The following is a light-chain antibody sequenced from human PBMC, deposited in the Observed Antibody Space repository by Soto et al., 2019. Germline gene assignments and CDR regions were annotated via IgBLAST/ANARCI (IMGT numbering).Light chain of an antibody. CDR2: AAS. J-gene: IGKJ4*01. CDR1: QDISNY. Sequence: IQLTQSPSSLSASVGDKVTITCRASQDISNYLAWYQQKLGTPPKLLIYAASTLQTGVPSRFSGSGSGTDFTLTISSLQPEDFATYYCQQLDRFPLTFGGGTKVEIK. CDR3: QQLDRFPLT. V-gene: IGKV1-9*01.